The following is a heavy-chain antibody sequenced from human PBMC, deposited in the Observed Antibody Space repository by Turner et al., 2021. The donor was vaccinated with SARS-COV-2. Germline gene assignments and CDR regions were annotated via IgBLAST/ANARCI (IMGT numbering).Heavy chain of an antibody. D-gene: IGHD3-22*01. CDR2: IWNDGSQK. CDR3: ARLDDSGHWGAFDI. Sequence: QVQRVESGGGVVQPGRSLRLSWPASGITFSSHGMHWVRQAPGKGLEWVAVIWNDGSQKYYADSVKGRFTISRDNSKNMVYLQMNSLRAEDTAVYYCARLDDSGHWGAFDIWGQGTMVTVSS. V-gene: IGHV3-33*01. CDR1: GITFSSHG. J-gene: IGHJ3*02.